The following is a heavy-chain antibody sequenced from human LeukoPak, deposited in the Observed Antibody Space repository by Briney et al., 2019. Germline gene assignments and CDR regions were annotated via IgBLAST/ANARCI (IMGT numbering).Heavy chain of an antibody. CDR1: GYSISSGYY. CDR3: ARTYTEYYYGSGSYYDY. Sequence: SETLSLTCTVSGYSISSGYYWGWIRQPPGKGLEWIGSIYYSGSTYYNPSLKSRVTISVDTSKNQFSLKLSSVTAADTAVYYCARTYTEYYYGSGSYYDYWGQGTLVTVSS. CDR2: IYYSGST. V-gene: IGHV4-38-2*02. J-gene: IGHJ4*02. D-gene: IGHD3-10*01.